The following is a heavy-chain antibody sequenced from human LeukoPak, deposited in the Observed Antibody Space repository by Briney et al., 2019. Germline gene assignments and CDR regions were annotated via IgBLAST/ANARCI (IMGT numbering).Heavy chain of an antibody. CDR2: IKQDGNEK. D-gene: IGHD2-2*01. CDR3: AGSQHRTRDFQH. J-gene: IGHJ1*01. V-gene: IGHV3-7*01. Sequence: GGSLRLSCAASGFTFSSYSMSWVRQAPGKGLEWVANIKQDGNEKYYVDSVKGRFTISRDNAKNSLYLQMNSLKAEDTAVYYCAGSQHRTRDFQHWGQGTLVTVSS. CDR1: GFTFSSYS.